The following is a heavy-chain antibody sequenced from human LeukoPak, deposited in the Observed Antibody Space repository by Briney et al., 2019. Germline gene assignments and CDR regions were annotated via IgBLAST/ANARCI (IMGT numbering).Heavy chain of an antibody. D-gene: IGHD5-12*01. V-gene: IGHV4-4*07. CDR3: AGKGWLRALYY. CDR2: IYTSGST. Sequence: SETLSLTCTVSGGSISSYYWSWIRQPAGKGLEWIGRIYTSGSTNYNPSLKSRVTISVDTSKNQFSLKLSSVTAADTAVYYCAGKGWLRALYYWGQGTLVTVSS. J-gene: IGHJ4*02. CDR1: GGSISSYY.